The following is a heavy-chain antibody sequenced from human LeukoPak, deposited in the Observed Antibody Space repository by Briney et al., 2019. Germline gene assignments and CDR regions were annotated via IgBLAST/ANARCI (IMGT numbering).Heavy chain of an antibody. V-gene: IGHV1-8*01. CDR2: MNPNSGNT. D-gene: IGHD6-19*01. Sequence: ASVKVSCKASGYTFTSYDISWARQATGQGLEWMGWMNPNSGNTGYAQKFQGRVTMTRNTSISTAYMELSSLRSEVTAVYYCARDRAVAGTDYWGQGTLVTVSS. J-gene: IGHJ4*02. CDR3: ARDRAVAGTDY. CDR1: GYTFTSYD.